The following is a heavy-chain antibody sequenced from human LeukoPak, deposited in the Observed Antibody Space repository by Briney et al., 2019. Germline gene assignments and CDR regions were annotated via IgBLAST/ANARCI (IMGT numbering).Heavy chain of an antibody. CDR2: INPYTGGT. Sequence: PGASVKVSCKASGYIFTGYYMHWVRQAPGQGLEWMGWINPYTGGTNYAQKFRGRVTMTRDTSISTAYVDLSRLTSDDTAVYYCARSEIYCNNGFCYKEPCDYWGQGTLVTVSS. D-gene: IGHD2-8*01. CDR1: GYIFTGYY. J-gene: IGHJ4*02. CDR3: ARSEIYCNNGFCYKEPCDY. V-gene: IGHV1-2*02.